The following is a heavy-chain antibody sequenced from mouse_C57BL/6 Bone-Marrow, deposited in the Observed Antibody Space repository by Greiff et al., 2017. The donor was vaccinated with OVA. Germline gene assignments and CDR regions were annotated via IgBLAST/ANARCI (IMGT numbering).Heavy chain of an antibody. J-gene: IGHJ2*01. CDR2: IRSKSSNYAT. CDR1: GFTFNTYA. D-gene: IGHD2-3*01. V-gene: IGHV10-3*01. CDR3: VRDGGWLLPYYFDY. Sequence: EVMLVESGGGLVQPKGSLKLSCAASGFTFNTYAMHWVRQAPGKGLEWVARIRSKSSNYATYYADSVKDRFTISRDDSQSMLYLQMNNLKTEDTAMYYCVRDGGWLLPYYFDYWGQGTTLTVSS.